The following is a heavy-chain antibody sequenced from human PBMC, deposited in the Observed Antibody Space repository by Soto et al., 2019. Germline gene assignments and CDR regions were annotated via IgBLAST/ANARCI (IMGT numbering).Heavy chain of an antibody. Sequence: ASVKVSFKASGYTFTGYYMHWVRQAPGQGLEWMGWINPNSGGTNYAQKFQGRVTMTRDTSISTAYMELSRLRSDDTAVYYCARALVVVPAAIAYWGQGTLVTVSS. CDR3: ARALVVVPAAIAY. CDR2: INPNSGGT. D-gene: IGHD2-2*01. J-gene: IGHJ4*02. CDR1: GYTFTGYY. V-gene: IGHV1-2*02.